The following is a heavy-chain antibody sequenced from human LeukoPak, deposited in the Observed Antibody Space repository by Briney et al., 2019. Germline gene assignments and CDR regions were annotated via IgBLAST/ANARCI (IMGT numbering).Heavy chain of an antibody. V-gene: IGHV3-23*01. D-gene: IGHD2-8*01. CDR3: AKNFAVLMVYASFDY. J-gene: IGHJ4*02. CDR1: GFTFSSYA. Sequence: PGGSLRLSCAASGFTFSSYAMSWVRQAPGKGLEWVSAISGSGGSTYYADPVKGRFTISRDNSKNTLYLQMNSLRAEDTAVYYCAKNFAVLMVYASFDYWGQGTLVTVSS. CDR2: ISGSGGST.